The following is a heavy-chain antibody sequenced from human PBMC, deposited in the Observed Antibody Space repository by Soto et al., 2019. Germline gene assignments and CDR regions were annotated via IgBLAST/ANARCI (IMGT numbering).Heavy chain of an antibody. Sequence: ASVKVSCKAPGDTFTSYYFHWVRQAPGQGLEWMGVINPHGGSTAYAQRFQGRVTMTRDTPTSTVYMQLTSLRSEDTAVYYCARSSGGNYGIIIEGSNWFAHWGQGTLVTVSS. V-gene: IGHV1-46*01. CDR3: ARSSGGNYGIIIEGSNWFAH. D-gene: IGHD3-16*01. CDR2: INPHGGST. J-gene: IGHJ5*02. CDR1: GDTFTSYY.